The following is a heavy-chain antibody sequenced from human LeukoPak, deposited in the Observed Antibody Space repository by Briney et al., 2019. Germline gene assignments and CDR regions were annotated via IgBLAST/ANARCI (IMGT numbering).Heavy chain of an antibody. J-gene: IGHJ4*02. CDR3: AKDRINVWFDHRGSFDY. Sequence: PGGSLRLSCAASGFTYSSYAMSWVRQAPGKGLEWVSGISGGGTTYYADSVKGRFIISRDNSKNTLDLQMNGLRADDTAVYFCAKDRINVWFDHRGSFDYWGQGALVTVSP. D-gene: IGHD3-10*01. CDR2: ISGGGTT. CDR1: GFTYSSYA. V-gene: IGHV3-23*01.